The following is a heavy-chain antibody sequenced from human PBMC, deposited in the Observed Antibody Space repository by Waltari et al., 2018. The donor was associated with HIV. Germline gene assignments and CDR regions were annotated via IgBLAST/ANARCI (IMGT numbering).Heavy chain of an antibody. J-gene: IGHJ5*02. CDR1: GGSFSGYY. D-gene: IGHD3-3*01. CDR3: AGTSITIFGVAYNWFDP. Sequence: QVQLQQWGAGLLKPSATLSLTCAVYGGSFSGYYWSWSRRPPGKGLEWIGEINHSGSTNYNPSLKSRVTISGDTSKNQFSLKLSSVTAADTAVYYCAGTSITIFGVAYNWFDPWGQGTLVTVSS. CDR2: INHSGST. V-gene: IGHV4-34*01.